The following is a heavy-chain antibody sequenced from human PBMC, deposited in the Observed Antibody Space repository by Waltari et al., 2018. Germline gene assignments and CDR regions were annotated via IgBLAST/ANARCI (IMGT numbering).Heavy chain of an antibody. CDR2: INHSGST. J-gene: IGHJ6*03. CDR1: GGSFSGYY. Sequence: QVQLQQWGAGLLKPSETLSLTCAVYGGSFSGYYWSWIRQPPGKGLEWIGEINHSGSTNYNPSLKSRVTISVDTSKNQFSLKLSSVTAADTAVYYCARVRRTEPYYYYYYMDVWGKGTTVTVSS. CDR3: ARVRRTEPYYYYYYMDV. V-gene: IGHV4-34*01.